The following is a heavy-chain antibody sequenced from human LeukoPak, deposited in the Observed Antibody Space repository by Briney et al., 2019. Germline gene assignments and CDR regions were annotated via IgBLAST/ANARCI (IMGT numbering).Heavy chain of an antibody. Sequence: TSQTLSLTCTVSGGSISSGGYYWNWIRQHPGKGLEWIGYIYYSGSTYYNPSLKSRVTISVDTSKNQFSLKLSSVTAADTAVYYCARAPEWFGSGNWFDPWGQGTLVTVSS. CDR3: ARAPEWFGSGNWFDP. D-gene: IGHD3-10*01. V-gene: IGHV4-31*03. CDR1: GGSISSGGYY. CDR2: IYYSGST. J-gene: IGHJ5*02.